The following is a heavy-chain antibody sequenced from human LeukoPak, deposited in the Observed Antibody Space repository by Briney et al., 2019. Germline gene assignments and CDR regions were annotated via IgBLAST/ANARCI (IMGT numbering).Heavy chain of an antibody. CDR1: GGSISSDNYC. J-gene: IGHJ4*02. D-gene: IGHD3-10*01. CDR3: ARGNPDFYGSGSPFDY. Sequence: SETLSLTCTVSGGSISSDNYCWSWIRQPPGKGLEWIAYIYYSGSTHYNPSLKSRVTISVDTSKNQFSLKLNSVTAADTAVYYCARGNPDFYGSGSPFDYWGQGTLVTVSS. V-gene: IGHV4-30-4*01. CDR2: IYYSGST.